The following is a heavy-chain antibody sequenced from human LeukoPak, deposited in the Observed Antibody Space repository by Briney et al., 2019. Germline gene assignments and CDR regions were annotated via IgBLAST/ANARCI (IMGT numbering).Heavy chain of an antibody. CDR1: GFTFSSYW. J-gene: IGHJ4*02. Sequence: GGSLRLSCAASGFTFSSYWMSWVRQAPGKGLEWVANIKQDGSEKYYVDSVKGRFTISRDNSKNTLYLQMNSLRAEDTAVYYCAKLKPPTTVVTSTFDYWGQGTLVTVSS. D-gene: IGHD4-23*01. CDR3: AKLKPPTTVVTSTFDY. CDR2: IKQDGSEK. V-gene: IGHV3-7*03.